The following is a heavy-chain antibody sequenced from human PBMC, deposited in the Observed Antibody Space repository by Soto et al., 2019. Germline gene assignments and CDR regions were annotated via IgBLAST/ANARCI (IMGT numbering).Heavy chain of an antibody. Sequence: SETLSLTCTVSGGSISSYYWSWIRQPPGKGLEWIGYIYYSGSTNYNPSLKSRVTISVDTSKNQFSLKLSSVTAADTAVYYCARDLDLEYGMDVWGQGTTVTVSS. CDR1: GGSISSYY. D-gene: IGHD3-9*01. J-gene: IGHJ6*02. CDR3: ARDLDLEYGMDV. V-gene: IGHV4-59*01. CDR2: IYYSGST.